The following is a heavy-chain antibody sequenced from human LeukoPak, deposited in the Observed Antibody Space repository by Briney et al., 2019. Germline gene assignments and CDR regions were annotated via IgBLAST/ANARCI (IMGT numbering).Heavy chain of an antibody. J-gene: IGHJ4*02. Sequence: RESLKISCRGSGYSFPSFWIYWVRQMPGKGLEWIGRIDPSDSYTNYNPSFQGHVTVSADKSINTAYLQWRSLKASGTAMYYCARHAYLGSYYFDYWGQGTLVTVSS. CDR3: ARHAYLGSYYFDY. V-gene: IGHV5-10-1*01. CDR1: GYSFPSFW. D-gene: IGHD7-27*01. CDR2: IDPSDSYT.